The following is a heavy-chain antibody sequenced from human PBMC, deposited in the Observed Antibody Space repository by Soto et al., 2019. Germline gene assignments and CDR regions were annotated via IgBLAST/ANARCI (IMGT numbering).Heavy chain of an antibody. D-gene: IGHD6-6*01. CDR2: INPYSGNT. V-gene: IGHV1-8*01. CDR3: SSLSSMDV. Sequence: GSVQVSCKASGYTFTSHDIHWLRQASGQGLAWMGSINPYSGNTAFAPKFQDRIAMTRDTSITTAYMELNSLSSGDTAVYFCSSLSSMDVWGQGTTVTVYS. CDR1: GYTFTSHD. J-gene: IGHJ6*02.